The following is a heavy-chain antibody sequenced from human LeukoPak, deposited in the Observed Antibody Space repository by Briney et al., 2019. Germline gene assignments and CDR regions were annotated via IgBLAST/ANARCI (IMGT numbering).Heavy chain of an antibody. D-gene: IGHD6-19*01. CDR1: GFTFTNYA. V-gene: IGHV3-23*01. CDR2: ISGSGDYT. CDR3: ARERCNSQQWLESLCYYYGMDV. J-gene: IGHJ6*02. Sequence: GGSLRLSCAASGFTFTNYAMSWVRQAPGKGLEWVSTISGSGDYTYYADSVKGRLTISRDTSENTLYLQLNRLRAEDTAVYYCARERCNSQQWLESLCYYYGMDVWGQGTTVTVSS.